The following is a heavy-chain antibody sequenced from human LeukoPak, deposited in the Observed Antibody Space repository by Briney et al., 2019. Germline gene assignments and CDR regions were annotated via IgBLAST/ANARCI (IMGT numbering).Heavy chain of an antibody. CDR3: ARDSGFGVAISFDI. V-gene: IGHV3-21*01. CDR2: ISSSSSYI. J-gene: IGHJ3*02. Sequence: PGGSLRLSCAASGFTFSSYSMNWVRQAPGKGLEWVSSISSSSSYIYYADSVKGRFTISRDNAKNSLYLQMNSLRAEDTAVYYCARDSGFGVAISFDIWGQGTMVTVSS. D-gene: IGHD3-10*01. CDR1: GFTFSSYS.